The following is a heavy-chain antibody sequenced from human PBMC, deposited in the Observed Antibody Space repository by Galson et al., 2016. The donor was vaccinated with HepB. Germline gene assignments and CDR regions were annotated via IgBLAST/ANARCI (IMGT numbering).Heavy chain of an antibody. CDR1: GYMSTTYY. V-gene: IGHV1-46*01. CDR3: AKTDLWSGPHYFGS. D-gene: IGHD3-3*01. CDR2: TNPSESRT. J-gene: IGHJ4*02. Sequence: SVKVSCKASGYMSTTYYINWVRQAPGQGLEWMGITNPSESRTRYAQNFQGRLTMTKDTSTTAVYMELSSLGSEDTALYYCAKTDLWSGPHYFGSWGQGTQVTVSS.